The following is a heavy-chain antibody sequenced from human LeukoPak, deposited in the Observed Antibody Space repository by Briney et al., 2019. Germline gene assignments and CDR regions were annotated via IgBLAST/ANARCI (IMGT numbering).Heavy chain of an antibody. D-gene: IGHD3-10*01. CDR2: INHSGST. Sequence: SETLSLTCAVYGGSFSGYYWSWIRQPPGKGLEWIGEINHSGSTNYNPSLKSRVTISVDTSKNQFSLKLSSVTAADTAVYYCARGGMVRGVIIIPRPFDYWGQGTLVTVSS. J-gene: IGHJ4*02. V-gene: IGHV4-34*01. CDR1: GGSFSGYY. CDR3: ARGGMVRGVIIIPRPFDY.